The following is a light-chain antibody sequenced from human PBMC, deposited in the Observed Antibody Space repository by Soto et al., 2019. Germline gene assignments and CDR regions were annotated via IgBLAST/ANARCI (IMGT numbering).Light chain of an antibody. CDR1: SSDVGGYTY. CDR2: DVT. CDR3: SSYTSSSTRV. V-gene: IGLV2-14*01. J-gene: IGLJ2*01. Sequence: QSALTQPASVSGSPGQSITISCTGTSSDVGGYTYVSWYQQHPGKAPKLMIYDVTNRPAGVSNRFSGSKSGNTASLTISGLQAEDEDDYYCSSYTSSSTRVFGGGTKLTVL.